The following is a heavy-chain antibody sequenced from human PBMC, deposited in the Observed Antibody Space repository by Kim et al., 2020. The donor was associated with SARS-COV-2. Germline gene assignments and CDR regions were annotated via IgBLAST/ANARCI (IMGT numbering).Heavy chain of an antibody. CDR3: ARAGAAAGTRNWYFDL. J-gene: IGHJ2*01. Sequence: SVKGRFTSSRENAKNSLYLQMNSLRAGDTAVYYCARAGAAAGTRNWYFDLWGRGTLVTVSS. D-gene: IGHD6-13*01. V-gene: IGHV3-13*01.